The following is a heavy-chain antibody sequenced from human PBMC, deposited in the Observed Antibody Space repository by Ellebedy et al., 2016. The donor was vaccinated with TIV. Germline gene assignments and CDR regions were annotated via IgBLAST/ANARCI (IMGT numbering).Heavy chain of an antibody. CDR2: IYPGDSDT. J-gene: IGHJ6*03. CDR3: ARHRGGYCSSTSCLIRDYMDV. Sequence: GESLKISXKGSGYSFTSYWIGWVRQMPGKGLEWMGIIYPGDSDTRYSPSFQGQVTISADKSISTAYLQWSSLKASDTAMYYCARHRGGYCSSTSCLIRDYMDVWGKGTTVTVSS. CDR1: GYSFTSYW. V-gene: IGHV5-51*01. D-gene: IGHD2-2*01.